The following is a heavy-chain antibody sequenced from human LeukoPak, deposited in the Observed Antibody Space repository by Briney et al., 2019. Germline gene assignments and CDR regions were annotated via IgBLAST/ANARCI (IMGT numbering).Heavy chain of an antibody. V-gene: IGHV4-61*01. CDR3: AKGILVGATGYSFDY. CDR1: GGSVSSGRYH. D-gene: IGHD1-26*01. J-gene: IGHJ4*02. CDR2: IYDSGST. Sequence: SETLSLTCTVSGGSVSSGRYHWTWIRQPPGKGLEWIGYIYDSGSTNYNPSLKSRVTISIDTSKNQFSLKLNSVTAADTAVYYCAKGILVGATGYSFDYWGQGTLVTVSA.